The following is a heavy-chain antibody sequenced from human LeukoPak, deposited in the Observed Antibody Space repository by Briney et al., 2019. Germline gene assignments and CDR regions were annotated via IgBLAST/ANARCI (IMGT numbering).Heavy chain of an antibody. V-gene: IGHV4-31*03. J-gene: IGHJ4*02. Sequence: SQTLTLTCTVSGGSISSGGYYWSWIRQHPGKGLEWIGHIYYSGTSFYNPSLTSRVTISVDTSKNQFSLKLTSVNDADTAVYYCARIERSSYSLGFDYWGQGTLVTVSS. CDR2: IYYSGTS. CDR1: GGSISSGGYY. CDR3: ARIERSSYSLGFDY. D-gene: IGHD6-6*01.